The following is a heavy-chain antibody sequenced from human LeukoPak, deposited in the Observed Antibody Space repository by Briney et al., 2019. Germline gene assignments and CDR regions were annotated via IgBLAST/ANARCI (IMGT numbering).Heavy chain of an antibody. Sequence: GGSLRLSCAASGFTFSSRAMRWVRQAPGKGLEWVSSIGGSGDNTYHADSVKGRFTITRDNSKNTLYLQMHSLRAEDTALYYCGRGGRLEQNDYWGQGTLVTVPS. V-gene: IGHV3-23*01. J-gene: IGHJ4*02. D-gene: IGHD3-16*01. CDR1: GFTFSSRA. CDR3: GRGGRLEQNDY. CDR2: IGGSGDNT.